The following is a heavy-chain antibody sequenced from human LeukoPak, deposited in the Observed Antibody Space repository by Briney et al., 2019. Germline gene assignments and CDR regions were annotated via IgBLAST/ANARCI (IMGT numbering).Heavy chain of an antibody. Sequence: ASVKVSCKASGYTFTSCAISWVRQAPGQGLEWMGWISAYNGNTNYAQKLQGRVTMTTDTSTSTAYMELRSLRSDDTAVYYCARANSILIYTRRSFFDYWGQGTLVTVSS. CDR3: ARANSILIYTRRSFFDY. V-gene: IGHV1-18*01. D-gene: IGHD2-2*01. J-gene: IGHJ4*02. CDR1: GYTFTSCA. CDR2: ISAYNGNT.